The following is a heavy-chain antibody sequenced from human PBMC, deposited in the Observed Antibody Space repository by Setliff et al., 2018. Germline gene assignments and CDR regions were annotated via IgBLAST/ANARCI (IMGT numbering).Heavy chain of an antibody. J-gene: IGHJ4*02. CDR1: GFTFSSYW. Sequence: GGSLRLSCAASGFTFSSYWMSWVRQAPGKGLEWVANIKQDGSEKYYVDSVKGRFTISRDNAKNPLYLQMNSLRAEDTAVYYCARGGKILEWLYAHDYWGQGTLVTAPQ. CDR3: ARGGKILEWLYAHDY. D-gene: IGHD3-3*01. CDR2: IKQDGSEK. V-gene: IGHV3-7*01.